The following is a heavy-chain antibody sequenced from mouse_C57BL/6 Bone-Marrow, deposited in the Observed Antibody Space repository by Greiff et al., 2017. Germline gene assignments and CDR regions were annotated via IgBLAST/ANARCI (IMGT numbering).Heavy chain of an antibody. V-gene: IGHV5-6*01. CDR2: ISSGGSYT. D-gene: IGHD2-4*01. CDR3: ARHEDYAAWFAY. J-gene: IGHJ3*01. Sequence: EVQLVESGGDLVKPGGSLKLSCAASGFTFSSYGMSWVRQTPDKRLEWVATISSGGSYTYYPDSVKGRFTISRDNAKNTLYLQMSSLKSEDTAMYYCARHEDYAAWFAYWGQGTLVTVSA. CDR1: GFTFSSYG.